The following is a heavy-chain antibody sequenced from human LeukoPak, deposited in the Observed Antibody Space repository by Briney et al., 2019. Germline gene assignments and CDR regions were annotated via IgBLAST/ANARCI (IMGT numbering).Heavy chain of an antibody. CDR3: ARGPYGSGSSPIGYFDY. D-gene: IGHD3-10*01. CDR1: GGSISSGYY. V-gene: IGHV4-34*01. CDR2: INHSGST. Sequence: SETLSLTCTVSGGSISSGYYWSWIRQPPGKGLEWIGEINHSGSTNYNPSLKSRVTISVDTSKNQFSLKLSSVTAADTAVYYCARGPYGSGSSPIGYFDYWGQGTLVTVSS. J-gene: IGHJ4*02.